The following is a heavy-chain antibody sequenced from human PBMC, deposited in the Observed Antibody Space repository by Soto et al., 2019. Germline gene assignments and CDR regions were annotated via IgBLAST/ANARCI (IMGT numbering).Heavy chain of an antibody. CDR3: GRGRSGQIVVFY. J-gene: IGHJ4*02. CDR1: GYTFTGHY. V-gene: IGHV1-2*02. Sequence: VASVKVSFKASGYTFTGHYIHWVRQAPEQGPEWMGEIGPESGATRYAQKFQGRVTMTMDMSITTVYMELSNLSPDDTAVYYCGRGRSGQIVVFYWAQGTPVTVSS. CDR2: IGPESGAT. D-gene: IGHD5-12*01.